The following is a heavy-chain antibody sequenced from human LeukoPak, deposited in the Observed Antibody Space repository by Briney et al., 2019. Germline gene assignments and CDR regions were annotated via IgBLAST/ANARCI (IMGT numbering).Heavy chain of an antibody. CDR1: GGSISSSSYY. Sequence: TSSETLSLICTVSGGSISSSSYYWGWIRQPPGKGLEWIGSIYYSGSTYYNPSLKSRVTISVDTSKNQFSLKLSSVTAADTAVYYCARDSTDDAFDIWGQGTMVTVSS. CDR2: IYYSGST. D-gene: IGHD2-21*02. V-gene: IGHV4-39*07. J-gene: IGHJ3*02. CDR3: ARDSTDDAFDI.